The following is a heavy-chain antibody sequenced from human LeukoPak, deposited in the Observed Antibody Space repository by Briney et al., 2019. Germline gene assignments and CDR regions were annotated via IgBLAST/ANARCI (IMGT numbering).Heavy chain of an antibody. CDR1: GGSISSSSYY. Sequence: SETLSLTCTVSGGSISSSSYYWSWIRQPPGKGLEWIGEINHSGSTNYNPSLKSRVTISVDTSKNQFSLKLSSVTAADTAVYYCASLRSDYYDSREFDYWGQGTLVTVSS. J-gene: IGHJ4*02. V-gene: IGHV4-39*07. D-gene: IGHD3-22*01. CDR3: ASLRSDYYDSREFDY. CDR2: INHSGST.